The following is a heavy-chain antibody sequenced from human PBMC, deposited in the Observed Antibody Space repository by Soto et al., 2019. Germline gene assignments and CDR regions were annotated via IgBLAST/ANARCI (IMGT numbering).Heavy chain of an antibody. Sequence: QVQLVESGGGVVQPGRSLRLSCAASGFTFSSYGMHWVRQAPGKGLEWVAVIWYDGSNKYYADSVKGRFTISRDNSKNTLNRQMNGMRAEDRAVYCCARDWDGDTTFDYWGQGTLVTVSS. CDR2: IWYDGSNK. J-gene: IGHJ4*02. CDR1: GFTFSSYG. V-gene: IGHV3-33*01. CDR3: ARDWDGDTTFDY. D-gene: IGHD1-1*01.